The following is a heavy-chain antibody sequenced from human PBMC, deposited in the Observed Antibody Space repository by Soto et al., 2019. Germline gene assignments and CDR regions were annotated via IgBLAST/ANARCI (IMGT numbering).Heavy chain of an antibody. Sequence: PSETLSLTCAVYGGSFSGYYWSWIRQPPGKGLEWIGEINHSGSTNYNPSLKSRVTISVDTSKNQFSLKLSSVTAADTAVYYCARRLEWLFENWFDPWGQGTLVTVSS. CDR2: INHSGST. V-gene: IGHV4-34*01. CDR1: GGSFSGYY. D-gene: IGHD3-3*01. J-gene: IGHJ5*02. CDR3: ARRLEWLFENWFDP.